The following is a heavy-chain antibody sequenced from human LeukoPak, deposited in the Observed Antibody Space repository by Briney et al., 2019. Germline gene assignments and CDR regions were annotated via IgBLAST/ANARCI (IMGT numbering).Heavy chain of an antibody. CDR2: ISSSSSYI. J-gene: IGHJ4*02. CDR3: ARVPQYSGSYGQGS. V-gene: IGHV3-21*01. Sequence: KPGGSLRLSCAASGFTFSSYSMNWVRQAPGKELEWVSSISSSSSYIYYADSVKGRFTISRDNAKNSLYLQMNSLRAEDTAVYYCARVPQYSGSYGQGSWGQGTLVTVSS. D-gene: IGHD1-26*01. CDR1: GFTFSSYS.